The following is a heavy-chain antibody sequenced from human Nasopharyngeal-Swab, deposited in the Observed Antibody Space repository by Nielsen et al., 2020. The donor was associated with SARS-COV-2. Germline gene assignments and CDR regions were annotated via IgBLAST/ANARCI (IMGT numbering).Heavy chain of an antibody. V-gene: IGHV1-18*01. Sequence: ASVKVSCKASGYTFTSYGISWVRQAPGQGLEWMGWISAYNGSTNYAQKLQGRVTMTTDTSTSTAYMELRSLRSDDTAVYYCARDVYCSSTSCYNTFDYWGQGTLVTVSS. J-gene: IGHJ4*02. CDR1: GYTFTSYG. CDR2: ISAYNGST. CDR3: ARDVYCSSTSCYNTFDY. D-gene: IGHD2-2*01.